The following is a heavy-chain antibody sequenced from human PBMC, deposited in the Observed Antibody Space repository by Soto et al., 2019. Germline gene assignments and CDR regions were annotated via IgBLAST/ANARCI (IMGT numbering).Heavy chain of an antibody. CDR1: GFTFDDYA. J-gene: IGHJ4*02. CDR3: AKLATFVVGATYFDY. V-gene: IGHV3-9*01. CDR2: ISWNSGSI. D-gene: IGHD1-26*01. Sequence: GGSLRLSCAASGFTFDDYAMHWVRQAPGKGLEWVSGISWNSGSIGYADSVKGRFTISRDNAKNSLYLQMNSLRAEDTALYYCAKLATFVVGATYFDYWGQGTLVTVSS.